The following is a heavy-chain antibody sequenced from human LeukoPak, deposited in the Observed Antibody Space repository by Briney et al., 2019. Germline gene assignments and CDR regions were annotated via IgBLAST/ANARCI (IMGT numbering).Heavy chain of an antibody. J-gene: IGHJ4*02. V-gene: IGHV4-59*01. Sequence: SETLSLTCTVSGGSISSYYWSWIRQPPGKGLEWIGYIYYSGSTNYNPSLKRRVTLSVDTSKNQFSLKLSSVTPADTAVYYCARAPPSGWNPFYFDYWGQGTLVTVSS. CDR2: IYYSGST. D-gene: IGHD6-19*01. CDR3: ARAPPSGWNPFYFDY. CDR1: GGSISSYY.